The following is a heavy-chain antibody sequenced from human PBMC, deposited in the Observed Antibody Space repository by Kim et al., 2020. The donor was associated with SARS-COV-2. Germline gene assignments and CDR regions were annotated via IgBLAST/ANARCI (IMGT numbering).Heavy chain of an antibody. V-gene: IGHV3-23*01. CDR1: GFTFSSYA. CDR2: ISGSGGTT. J-gene: IGHJ4*02. Sequence: GGSLRLSCAASGFTFSSYAMSWVRQAPGKGLECVSGISGSGGTTYYADSVKGRFTVSRDNSKNTLYLQMNSLRAEDTAVYYCARRYYSDYWGQGTLVTVSS. CDR3: ARRYYSDY.